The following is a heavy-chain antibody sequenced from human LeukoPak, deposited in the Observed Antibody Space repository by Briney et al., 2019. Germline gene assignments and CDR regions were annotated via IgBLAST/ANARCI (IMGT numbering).Heavy chain of an antibody. V-gene: IGHV3-23*01. J-gene: IGHJ4*02. CDR3: TTYYYDSGGYYYPYYFDY. Sequence: GGSLRLSCAASGFTFSTYAMSWVRQAPGKGLEWVSSMSNSGGTTYYADSVKGRFTISRDNSRNTLVLQMNSLRAEDTAVYYCTTYYYDSGGYYYPYYFDYWGQGTLVTVSS. CDR1: GFTFSTYA. D-gene: IGHD3-22*01. CDR2: MSNSGGTT.